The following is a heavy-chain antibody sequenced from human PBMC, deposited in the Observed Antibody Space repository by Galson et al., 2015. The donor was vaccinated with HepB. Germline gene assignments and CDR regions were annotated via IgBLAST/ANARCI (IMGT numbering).Heavy chain of an antibody. V-gene: IGHV3-64D*06. Sequence: SLRLSCAASGFTFSLFSMHWVRQAPGKGLEFVSGITRNAYNTDYSDSAKGRFTIPRDDSKKELHLQMTSLRPEDTAIYYCVKGVFGNGWDFWGQGTLVTVSS. CDR1: GFTFSLFS. D-gene: IGHD6-19*01. CDR2: ITRNAYNT. CDR3: VKGVFGNGWDF. J-gene: IGHJ4*02.